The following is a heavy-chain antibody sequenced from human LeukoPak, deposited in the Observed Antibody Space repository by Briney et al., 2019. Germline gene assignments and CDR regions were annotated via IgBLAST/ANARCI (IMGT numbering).Heavy chain of an antibody. CDR3: ARGGGKPDI. J-gene: IGHJ4*02. Sequence: PSETLSLTRTISGRSISSYYWSSVRQPPGKGLEWIGYVYYSGSTNYNPSLKSRVTISVDTSKSQFSLNLNSVTAADTAVYYCARGGGKPDIWGQGTLVTVSS. D-gene: IGHD4-23*01. CDR1: GRSISSYY. V-gene: IGHV4-59*01. CDR2: VYYSGST.